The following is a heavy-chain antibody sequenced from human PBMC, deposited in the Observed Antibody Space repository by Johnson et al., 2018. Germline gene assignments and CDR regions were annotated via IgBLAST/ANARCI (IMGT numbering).Heavy chain of an antibody. CDR1: GFTFSNYA. J-gene: IGHJ3*02. CDR3: ASGGRWLRDTFAI. Sequence: VRLGQSGGGLVQPGGSLRLSCAASGFTFSNYAIHWVRQAPGKGRECVSALSSAGGSTYYASSVKVRFTISRDNSKNTLYLQRGSLRAEDMAVYYGASGGRWLRDTFAIWGQGTMVTVSS. V-gene: IGHV3-64*01. CDR2: LSSAGGST. D-gene: IGHD5-24*01.